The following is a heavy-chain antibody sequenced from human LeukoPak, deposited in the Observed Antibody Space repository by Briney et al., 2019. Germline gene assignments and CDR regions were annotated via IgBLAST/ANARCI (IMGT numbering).Heavy chain of an antibody. CDR2: IYYSGST. V-gene: IGHV4-59*01. CDR3: ARLSRSGYLDY. D-gene: IGHD3-22*01. CDR1: GGSISSDY. J-gene: IGHJ4*02. Sequence: SETLSLTCTVSGGSISSDYWSWIRQPPGKGLEWIGYIYYSGSTNYNPSLKSRVTISVDTSKDQFSLKLSSVTAADTAVYYCARLSRSGYLDYWGQGTLVTVSS.